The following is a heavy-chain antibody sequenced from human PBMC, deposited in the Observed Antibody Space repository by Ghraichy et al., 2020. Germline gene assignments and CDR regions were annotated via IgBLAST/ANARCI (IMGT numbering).Heavy chain of an antibody. J-gene: IGHJ4*02. Sequence: ASVKVSCKASGYTFTSYYMRWVRQAPGQGLEWMGIINPSGGSTSYAQKFQGRVTMTTDTSTSTVFMELSSLRSEDTAVYYCARQGTMVRGVPYFDYWGQGTLVTVSS. CDR2: INPSGGST. CDR1: GYTFTSYY. V-gene: IGHV1-46*01. D-gene: IGHD3-10*01. CDR3: ARQGTMVRGVPYFDY.